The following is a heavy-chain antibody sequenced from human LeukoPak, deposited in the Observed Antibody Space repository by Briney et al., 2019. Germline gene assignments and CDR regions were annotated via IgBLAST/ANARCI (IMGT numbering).Heavy chain of an antibody. D-gene: IGHD2-8*01. J-gene: IGHJ4*02. Sequence: GGSLRLSCAASGFTFSSYVMHWVRQAPGKGLEWVSGVSDSGGSTFYADSVKGRFTISRDNSKNTLYLQMNSLRAEDAAVYYCVKKGLGYCSNGVCHFGYWGQGTLVTVSS. V-gene: IGHV3-23*01. CDR2: VSDSGGST. CDR1: GFTFSSYV. CDR3: VKKGLGYCSNGVCHFGY.